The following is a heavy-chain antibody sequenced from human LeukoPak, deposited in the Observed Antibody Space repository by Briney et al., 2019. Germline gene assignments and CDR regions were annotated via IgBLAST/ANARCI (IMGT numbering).Heavy chain of an antibody. D-gene: IGHD6-13*01. CDR3: ARASLMRYSSSWDPFDY. J-gene: IGHJ4*02. V-gene: IGHV1-18*01. CDR2: ISAYNGNT. CDR1: GYTFTSYG. Sequence: ASVKVSCKASGYTFTSYGISWVRQAPGQGLEWMGWISAYNGNTNYAQKLQGRVTMTTDTSTSTAYMELRSLRSDDTAVYYCARASLMRYSSSWDPFDYWGQGTLVTVSS.